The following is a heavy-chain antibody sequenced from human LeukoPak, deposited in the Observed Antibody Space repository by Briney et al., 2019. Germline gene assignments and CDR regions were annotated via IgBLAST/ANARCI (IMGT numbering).Heavy chain of an antibody. CDR2: ISGSGAYT. J-gene: IGHJ4*02. V-gene: IGHV3-23*01. CDR1: GFTFSTYA. D-gene: IGHD2-15*01. Sequence: GSLRLSCAASGFTFSTYAMSWVRRAPGKGLEWVSTISGSGAYTFYADSVKGRFTISRDNSKNTLCLQMNSLRAEDTAVYYCVKDKYPVVVAATLDYWGQGILVTVSS. CDR3: VKDKYPVVVAATLDY.